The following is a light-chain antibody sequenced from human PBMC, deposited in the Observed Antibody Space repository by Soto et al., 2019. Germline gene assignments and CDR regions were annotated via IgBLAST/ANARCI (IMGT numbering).Light chain of an antibody. CDR2: EVS. J-gene: IGKJ1*01. V-gene: IGKV1-5*03. CDR1: QSISSS. Sequence: DIQMTQSLFTLSASVGDRVTITCRASQSISSSLAWYQQKPGRAPKLLIYEVSSLESGVPSRFSGSGSGKEFTLTISSLQPDDFATYYCQHYNSYPLTFGQGTKVEIK. CDR3: QHYNSYPLT.